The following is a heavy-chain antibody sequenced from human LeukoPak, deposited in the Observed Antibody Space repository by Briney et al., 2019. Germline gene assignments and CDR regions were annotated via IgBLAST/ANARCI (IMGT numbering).Heavy chain of an antibody. CDR1: GGSISSHY. J-gene: IGHJ4*02. CDR2: IYGTGST. V-gene: IGHV4-59*08. CDR3: ARQLCAAFYYGSSAYHFDY. D-gene: IGHD3-22*01. Sequence: PSETLSLTCTVSGGSISSHYWSWIRQPPGKGLEWIGYIYGTGSTNYNPSLTSRVTISVDTSKNQFSLKLTSVSAADTAVYYCARQLCAAFYYGSSAYHFDYWGQGTLVTVSS.